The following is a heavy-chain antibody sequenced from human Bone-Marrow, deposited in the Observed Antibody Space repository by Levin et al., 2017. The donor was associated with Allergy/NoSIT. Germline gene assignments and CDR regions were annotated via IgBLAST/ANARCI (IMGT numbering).Heavy chain of an antibody. D-gene: IGHD5-18*01. J-gene: IGHJ4*02. Sequence: GGSLRLSCKGSGYSFTSYWIGWVRQMPGKGLEWMGIIYPRDSDTRYSPSFQGQVTISADKSISTAYLQWSSLKASDTAMYYCAIPMLDTAMGGFHYWGQGTLVTVSS. CDR1: GYSFTSYW. CDR2: IYPRDSDT. V-gene: IGHV5-51*01. CDR3: AIPMLDTAMGGFHY.